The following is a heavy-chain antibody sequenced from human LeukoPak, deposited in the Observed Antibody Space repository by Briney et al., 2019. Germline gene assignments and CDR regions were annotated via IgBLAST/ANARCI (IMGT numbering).Heavy chain of an antibody. J-gene: IGHJ4*02. V-gene: IGHV1-2*02. Sequence: ASVKVSCKASGYSFTGYYMHWVRQAPGQGLEWMGWINPNSGGTKYAQKFKGRVTMTRDTSISTAYMELSRLRSDDTAVYYCARVDTAMVGGGGDYWGQGTLVTVSS. D-gene: IGHD5-18*01. CDR1: GYSFTGYY. CDR3: ARVDTAMVGGGGDY. CDR2: INPNSGGT.